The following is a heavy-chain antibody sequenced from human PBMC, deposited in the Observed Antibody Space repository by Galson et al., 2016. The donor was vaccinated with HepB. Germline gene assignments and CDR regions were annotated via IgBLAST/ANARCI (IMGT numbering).Heavy chain of an antibody. D-gene: IGHD4-17*01. V-gene: IGHV4-59*01. Sequence: ETLSLTCTVSGGSISRYYWSWIRQPPGKGLEWIGYIHYSGSINYNPSLKSRVTISIDTSKNQFSLKLSSVTAADTAVYYCVRDPDPGDYDRRHYYYGMDVWGQGTTVTVSS. CDR3: VRDPDPGDYDRRHYYYGMDV. J-gene: IGHJ6*02. CDR1: GGSISRYY. CDR2: IHYSGSI.